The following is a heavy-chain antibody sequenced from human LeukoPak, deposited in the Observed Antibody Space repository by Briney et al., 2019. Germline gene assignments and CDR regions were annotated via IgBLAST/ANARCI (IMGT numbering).Heavy chain of an antibody. V-gene: IGHV3-21*01. Sequence: GGSLRLSCAASGYTFSTCSMNWVRQAPGKALEWVSSINNRGDDKYYAGSVKGRFTTSRDNAKNSLYLQMNSLRAEDTAVYYCARELVRIQDLDHWGQGTLVTVSS. J-gene: IGHJ4*02. CDR1: GYTFSTCS. CDR2: INNRGDDK. D-gene: IGHD2-8*02. CDR3: ARELVRIQDLDH.